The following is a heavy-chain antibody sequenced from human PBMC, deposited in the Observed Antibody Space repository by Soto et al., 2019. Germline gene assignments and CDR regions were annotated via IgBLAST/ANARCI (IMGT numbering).Heavy chain of an antibody. CDR2: IRSKANSYAT. CDR3: TTDSYSTIIIVRFEY. V-gene: IGHV3-73*01. D-gene: IGHD3-22*01. Sequence: GGSLRLSCAASGFTFSGSAMHWVRQASGKGLEWVGRIRSKANSYATAYAASVKGRFTISRDDSKNTAYLQMNSLKIEDTAVYYCTTDSYSTIIIVRFEYWGHGTLVTVSS. J-gene: IGHJ4*01. CDR1: GFTFSGSA.